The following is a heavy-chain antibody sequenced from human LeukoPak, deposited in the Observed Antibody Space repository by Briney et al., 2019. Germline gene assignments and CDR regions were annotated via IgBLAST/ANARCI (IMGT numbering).Heavy chain of an antibody. V-gene: IGHV4-34*01. J-gene: IGHJ4*02. CDR1: GGSFSGYY. CDR3: ARAVHYYDSSGYYPKIHYFDY. Sequence: SETLSLTCAVYGGSFSGYYWSWIRQPPGKGLEWIGEINHSGSTNYNPSLKSRVTISVDTSKNQFSLKLSSVTAADTAVYYCARAVHYYDSSGYYPKIHYFDYWGQGTLVTVSS. CDR2: INHSGST. D-gene: IGHD3-22*01.